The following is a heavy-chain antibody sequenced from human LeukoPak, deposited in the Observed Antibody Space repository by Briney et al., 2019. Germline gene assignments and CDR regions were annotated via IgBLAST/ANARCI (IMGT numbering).Heavy chain of an antibody. J-gene: IGHJ4*02. CDR2: IKQDGCEK. D-gene: IGHD3-10*01. Sequence: GGSLRLSCAASGFTFSSYWMSWVRQAPGKGLEWVANIKQDGCEKYYVDSVKGRFTISRDNAKKSLYLQMNSLRAEDTAVYYCARQRFGQYFDYWGQGTLVTVSS. CDR3: ARQRFGQYFDY. CDR1: GFTFSSYW. V-gene: IGHV3-7*03.